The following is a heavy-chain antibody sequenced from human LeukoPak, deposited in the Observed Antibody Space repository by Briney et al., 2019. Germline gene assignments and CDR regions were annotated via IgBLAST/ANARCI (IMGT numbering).Heavy chain of an antibody. CDR3: ARSSSGTQGAFDI. CDR2: IYHSGST. D-gene: IGHD3-10*01. V-gene: IGHV4-59*01. CDR1: GGSLSTYY. Sequence: SETLSLTCTVSGGSLSTYYWSWIRQPPGKGLEWLGFIYHSGSTTYNPSLRSRVTISLDTSKNQISLNLSSVTAADTAVYYCARSSSGTQGAFDIWGQGTMVTVSS. J-gene: IGHJ3*02.